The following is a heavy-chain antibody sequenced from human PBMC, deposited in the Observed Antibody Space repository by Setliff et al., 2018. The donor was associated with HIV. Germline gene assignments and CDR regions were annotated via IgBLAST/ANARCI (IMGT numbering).Heavy chain of an antibody. Sequence: ASVKVTCKASGYSFTAYHMHWLRQAPGQGLEWMGWINPNSGGTNYAQKFQGRVTMTRDTSIITAYMELSSLTSADTAVYYCARDTVKATFADYWGQGTLVTVS. J-gene: IGHJ4*02. CDR2: INPNSGGT. D-gene: IGHD4-17*01. V-gene: IGHV1-2*02. CDR1: GYSFTAYH. CDR3: ARDTVKATFADY.